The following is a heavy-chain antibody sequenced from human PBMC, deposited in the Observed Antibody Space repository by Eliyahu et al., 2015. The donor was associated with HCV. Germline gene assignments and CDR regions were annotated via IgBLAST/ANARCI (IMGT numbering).Heavy chain of an antibody. J-gene: IGHJ4*02. D-gene: IGHD3-10*01. CDR1: GFPFSSYS. CDR2: ISTSISTI. CDR3: ARDSGVDSAMVDY. V-gene: IGHV3-48*02. Sequence: EVQLVESGGGLVQPGGSLRLSCAASGFPFSSYSMNWVRQAPGKGLEWVSYISTSISTIYYAASVKGRFTISRDNAKNSLYLQMNSLRDEDTAVYYCARDSGVDSAMVDYWGQGTLVTVSS.